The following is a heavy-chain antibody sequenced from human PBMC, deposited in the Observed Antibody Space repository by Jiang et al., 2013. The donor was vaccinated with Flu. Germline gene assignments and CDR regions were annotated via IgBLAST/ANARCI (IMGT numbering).Heavy chain of an antibody. D-gene: IGHD2/OR15-2a*01. CDR2: MFYRGSSGST. Sequence: SGPGLVKPLETLSLTCTVSGGSISTNNYYWGWIRQPPGKGLEWIGSMFYRGSSGSTYYNPSLKSRVTISVDTSKNQFSLRLSSVTAADTAVYYCARHVHYYHSIQTFDYWGQGTLVTVSS. CDR3: ARHVHYYHSIQTFDY. V-gene: IGHV4-39*01. J-gene: IGHJ4*02. CDR1: GGSISTNNYY.